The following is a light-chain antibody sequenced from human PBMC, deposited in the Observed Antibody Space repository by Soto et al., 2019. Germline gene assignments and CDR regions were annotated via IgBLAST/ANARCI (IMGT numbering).Light chain of an antibody. CDR2: VAS. J-gene: IGKJ3*01. Sequence: DIQMTQSPSSLSASVGDRVTITCQACQDISNYLNWYHQKPGKAPKLLIYVASNLETGVPSRFSGSGSGTDFTFTISSLQPEDIATYYCQQYDNLHFTFGPGTKVDIK. V-gene: IGKV1-33*01. CDR1: QDISNY. CDR3: QQYDNLHFT.